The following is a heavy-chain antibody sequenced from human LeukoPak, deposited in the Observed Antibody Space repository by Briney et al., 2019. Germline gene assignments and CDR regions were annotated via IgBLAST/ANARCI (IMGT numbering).Heavy chain of an antibody. Sequence: SETLSLTCTVSGGSISSYYWSWIRQPAGKGLEWIGRIYTSGSTNYNPSLKSRVTMSVDTSKNQFSLKLSSVTAADTAVYYCARDRGFYYYDSSGYYRGEFHYWGQGTLVTVSS. D-gene: IGHD3-22*01. V-gene: IGHV4-4*07. CDR1: GGSISSYY. J-gene: IGHJ4*02. CDR3: ARDRGFYYYDSSGYYRGEFHY. CDR2: IYTSGST.